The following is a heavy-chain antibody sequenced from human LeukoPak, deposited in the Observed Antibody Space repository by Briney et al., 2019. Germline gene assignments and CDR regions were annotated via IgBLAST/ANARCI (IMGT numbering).Heavy chain of an antibody. CDR3: ARNQWLPFDAFDI. V-gene: IGHV3-74*01. Sequence: PGGSLRLSCVASGFTFSNYWMHWVRQPPGKGLVWVSRIYVDGRTTNYADSVKGRFTISGDNTKNSLYLQMNSLRADDTAVYYCARNQWLPFDAFDIWGQGTMVTVSS. CDR2: IYVDGRTT. CDR1: GFTFSNYW. D-gene: IGHD5-18*01. J-gene: IGHJ3*02.